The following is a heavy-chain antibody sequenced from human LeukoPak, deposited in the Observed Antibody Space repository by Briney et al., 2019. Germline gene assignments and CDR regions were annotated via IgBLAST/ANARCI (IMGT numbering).Heavy chain of an antibody. CDR2: LSKSGNT. J-gene: IGHJ3*02. CDR1: GGSISSYY. D-gene: IGHD3-9*01. Sequence: SETLSLTCTVSGGSISSYYWSWIRLPPGKGMEWIGYLSKSGNTNYSPSLKSRVTIFGDTSKNQFFLKLSSVTAADTAVYYCARARYVNSFYALDIWGQGTLVTVSS. V-gene: IGHV4-59*01. CDR3: ARARYVNSFYALDI.